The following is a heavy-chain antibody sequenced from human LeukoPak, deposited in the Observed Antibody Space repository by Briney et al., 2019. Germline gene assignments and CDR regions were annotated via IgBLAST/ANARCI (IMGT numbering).Heavy chain of an antibody. Sequence: PSETLSLTCTVSGGSISSYYWTWIRQPPGKGLERIGYVYYSGSTDYNPSLKSRVTISVDTSNKQFSLNLSSVTAADTAVYYCARRCSGPTCYTDAYDIWGQGTMVTVSS. V-gene: IGHV4-59*08. J-gene: IGHJ3*02. CDR3: ARRCSGPTCYTDAYDI. CDR2: VYYSGST. D-gene: IGHD2-2*02. CDR1: GGSISSYY.